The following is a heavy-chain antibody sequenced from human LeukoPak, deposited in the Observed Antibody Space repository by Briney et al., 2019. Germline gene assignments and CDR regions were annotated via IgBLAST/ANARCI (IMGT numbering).Heavy chain of an antibody. CDR1: GFTFSSYS. CDR2: ISSSSYI. J-gene: IGHJ4*02. CDR3: ARDRQLWFNDY. D-gene: IGHD5-18*01. V-gene: IGHV3-21*01. Sequence: GGSLRLSCAASGFTFSSYSMNLVRQAPGKGLEWVSSISSSSYIYYADSVKGRFTISRDNAKNSLYLQMNSLRAEDTAVYYCARDRQLWFNDYWGQGTLVTVSS.